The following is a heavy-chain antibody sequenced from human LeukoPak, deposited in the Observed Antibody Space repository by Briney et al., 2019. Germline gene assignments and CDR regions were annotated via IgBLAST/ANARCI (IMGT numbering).Heavy chain of an antibody. D-gene: IGHD3-10*01. Sequence: SETLSLTCAVYGGSFSGYYWSWIRQPPGKGLEWIGEINHSGSTNYNPSLKSRVTISVDTSKNQFSLKLSSVTAADTAVYYCAREYYGQFDYWGQGTLVTVSS. CDR1: GGSFSGYY. J-gene: IGHJ4*02. CDR2: INHSGST. CDR3: AREYYGQFDY. V-gene: IGHV4-34*01.